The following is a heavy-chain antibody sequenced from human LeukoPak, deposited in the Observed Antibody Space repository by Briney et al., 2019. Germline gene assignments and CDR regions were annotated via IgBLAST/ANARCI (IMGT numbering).Heavy chain of an antibody. V-gene: IGHV3-33*01. CDR3: ARDFDDFSFGYYFDY. J-gene: IGHJ4*02. CDR2: IWYDGSNK. Sequence: GGSLGLSCAASGFTFSSYGMHWVRQAPGKGLEWVAVIWYDGSNKYYADSVKGRFTISRDNSKNTLYLQMNSLRAEDTAVYYCARDFDDFSFGYYFDYWGQGTLVTVSS. D-gene: IGHD3-3*01. CDR1: GFTFSSYG.